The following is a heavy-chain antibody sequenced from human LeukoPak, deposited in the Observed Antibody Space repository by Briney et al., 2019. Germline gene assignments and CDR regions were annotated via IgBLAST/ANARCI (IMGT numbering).Heavy chain of an antibody. V-gene: IGHV4-34*01. CDR3: ARDRPTRYDYVWGSYRTYNWFDP. CDR2: ISHSGST. Sequence: PSETLSLTCAVYGGSFSGYYWSWIRQPPGKGLEWIGEISHSGSTNYNPSLKSRVTISVDTSKNQFSLKLSSVTAADTAVYYCARDRPTRYDYVWGSYRTYNWFDPWGQGTLVTVSS. D-gene: IGHD3-16*02. CDR1: GGSFSGYY. J-gene: IGHJ5*02.